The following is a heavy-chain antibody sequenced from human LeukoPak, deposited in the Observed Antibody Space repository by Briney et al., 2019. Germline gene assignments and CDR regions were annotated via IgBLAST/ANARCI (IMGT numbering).Heavy chain of an antibody. D-gene: IGHD6-13*01. J-gene: IGHJ5*02. V-gene: IGHV4-39*07. Sequence: SETLSLTCTVSGGSISSSSYYWGWIRQPPGKGLEWIGSIYYSGSTYYNPSLKSRVTISVDTSKNQFSLKLSSVTAADTAVYYCARDGLAAAGRPNWFDPWGQGTLVTVSS. CDR3: ARDGLAAAGRPNWFDP. CDR1: GGSISSSSYY. CDR2: IYYSGST.